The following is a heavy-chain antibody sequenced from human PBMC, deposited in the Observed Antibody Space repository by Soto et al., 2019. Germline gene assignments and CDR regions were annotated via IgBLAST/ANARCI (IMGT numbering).Heavy chain of an antibody. CDR3: AREQWELLVDH. V-gene: IGHV4-59*01. CDR1: GGSINDYY. Sequence: SETLSLTCTVSGGSINDYYWSWIRQPPGKGLEWIGRIYYFGSANYNPSLKGRVTLSVDTSKNQFSLKLRFVTAADTAVYYCAREQWELLVDHWGQGTLVTVSS. D-gene: IGHD1-26*01. CDR2: IYYFGSA. J-gene: IGHJ4*02.